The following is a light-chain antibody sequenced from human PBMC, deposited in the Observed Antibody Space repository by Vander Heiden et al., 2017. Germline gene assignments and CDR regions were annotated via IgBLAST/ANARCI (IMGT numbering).Light chain of an antibody. V-gene: IGLV3-10*01. Sequence: SYELPQPPSVSVSPGQTARITCSGDALPKKYAYWFPPKSAQATVLLIYEDMKRHYGSSERFSCSSSGTRATLTISGAQGEEEADYYCYSTDTRGNNRGVFGGGTKLTVL. CDR1: ALPKKY. CDR2: EDM. J-gene: IGLJ2*01. CDR3: YSTDTRGNNRGV.